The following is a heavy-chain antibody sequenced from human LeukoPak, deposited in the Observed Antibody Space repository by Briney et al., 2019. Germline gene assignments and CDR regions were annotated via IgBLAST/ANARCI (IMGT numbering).Heavy chain of an antibody. D-gene: IGHD3-10*01. CDR1: GFIFSNFG. Sequence: PGGCLRLSCAASGFIFSNFGVHWVRQTPGKGLEWVAVMYNDGNKKYYVDSLKDRFTVSRDNSKNTVYLQMSSLRVEDTAVYFCARDLGSGSSFFFDFWGRGTLVTVSS. V-gene: IGHV3-33*01. J-gene: IGHJ4*02. CDR2: MYNDGNKK. CDR3: ARDLGSGSSFFFDF.